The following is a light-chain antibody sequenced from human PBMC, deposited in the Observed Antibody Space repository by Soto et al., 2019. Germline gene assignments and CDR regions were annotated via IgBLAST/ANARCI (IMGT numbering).Light chain of an antibody. CDR1: QSINSN. CDR3: QQYDRWPGT. V-gene: IGKV3-15*01. J-gene: IGKJ5*01. Sequence: EIVMTQSPVTLSVSPGNRATLSCRASQSINSNLAWYQQKPGQGPRLLIYGASTRATGAPARFSGSGSGTEFTLTISSLQSEDFAVYYCQQYDRWPGTFGQGTRLEIK. CDR2: GAS.